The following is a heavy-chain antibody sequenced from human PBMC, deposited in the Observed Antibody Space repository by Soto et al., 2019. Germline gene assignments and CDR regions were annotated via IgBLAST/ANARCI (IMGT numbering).Heavy chain of an antibody. V-gene: IGHV4-4*01. CDR1: GDSITSSNW. D-gene: IGHD1-1*01. Sequence: ETLSLSCAVSGDSITSSNWWSWVRQAPGKGLEWIGEIYHSGATTYNPSLKSRATISVDPSNNHFSLKLTSVTAADTAVYFCARDLGTGTDYWGRGTMVAV. CDR2: IYHSGAT. J-gene: IGHJ4*02. CDR3: ARDLGTGTDY.